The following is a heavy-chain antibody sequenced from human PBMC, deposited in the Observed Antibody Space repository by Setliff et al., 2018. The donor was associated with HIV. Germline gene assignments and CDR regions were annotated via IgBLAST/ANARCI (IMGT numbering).Heavy chain of an antibody. Sequence: PGGSLRLSCAASGFTFSNYAMSWVRQAPGEGLEWVSAILSTGERTFYADSVKGRFTISRDNSKTTVYLQMNRLRAEDTAEYYCARDTLRHCFGVNCWGAFDMWGQGTMVTVSS. CDR3: ARDTLRHCFGVNCWGAFDM. CDR2: ILSTGERT. CDR1: GFTFSNYA. J-gene: IGHJ3*02. D-gene: IGHD2-15*01. V-gene: IGHV3-23*01.